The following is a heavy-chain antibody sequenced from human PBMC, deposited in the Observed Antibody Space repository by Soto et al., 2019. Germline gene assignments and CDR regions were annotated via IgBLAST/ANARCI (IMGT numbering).Heavy chain of an antibody. CDR1: GGSISSSSYY. Sequence: SETLSLTCTVSGGSISSSSYYWGWIRQPPGKGLEWIGIIYYSGSTYYNPSLKSRVTISVDTSKNQFSLKLSSVTAADTAVYYCASSYTWIQLQDQIVGAEGWWFDPWGQGTLVTVSS. CDR2: IYYSGST. CDR3: ASSYTWIQLQDQIVGAEGWWFDP. V-gene: IGHV4-39*01. D-gene: IGHD5-18*01. J-gene: IGHJ5*02.